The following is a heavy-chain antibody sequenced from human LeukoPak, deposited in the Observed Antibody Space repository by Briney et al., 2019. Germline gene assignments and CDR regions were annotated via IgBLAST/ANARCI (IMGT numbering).Heavy chain of an antibody. CDR1: GFTFSSYW. J-gene: IGHJ5*02. D-gene: IGHD3-22*01. CDR3: ARVFSGYQSHWFDL. V-gene: IGHV3-7*03. CDR2: IKQDGSEK. Sequence: GGSLRLSCAASGFTFSSYWMSWVRQAPGKGLEWVANIKQDGSEKYYVDSVKGRFTISRDNTKSSLYLQMNSLRAEDTAVYYCARVFSGYQSHWFDLWGQGTLVTVSS.